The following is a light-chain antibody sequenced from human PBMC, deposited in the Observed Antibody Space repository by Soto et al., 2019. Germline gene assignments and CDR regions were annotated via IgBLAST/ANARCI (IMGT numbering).Light chain of an antibody. Sequence: DIQMTQSPSTLSASVGDRVTIICRARQRISSWLAWYQQKPGKAPNLLIYDVSSLQGGVPSRFSGSGSGTESTLTISSLQPDDFATYYCQQYNGSSWTFGQGTKVDI. CDR1: QRISSW. CDR3: QQYNGSSWT. CDR2: DVS. J-gene: IGKJ1*01. V-gene: IGKV1-5*02.